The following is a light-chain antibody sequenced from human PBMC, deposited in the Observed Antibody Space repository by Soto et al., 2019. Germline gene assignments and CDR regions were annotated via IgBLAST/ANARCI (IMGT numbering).Light chain of an antibody. Sequence: ENVVTLSPGTLSMSKGATATLSCSASQSVTSSHLAWYQQKPGQAPRLLIYGASSRATGIPDRFNGGGSGTDFTLTITRLEPEDFAVYYCQQYGRSPKTFGQGTKVDIK. CDR3: QQYGRSPKT. CDR1: QSVTSSH. V-gene: IGKV3-20*01. J-gene: IGKJ1*01. CDR2: GAS.